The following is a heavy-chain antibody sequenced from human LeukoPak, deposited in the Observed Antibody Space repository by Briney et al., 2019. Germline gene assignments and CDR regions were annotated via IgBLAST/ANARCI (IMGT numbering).Heavy chain of an antibody. CDR2: ISGYNGNT. J-gene: IGHJ4*02. V-gene: IGHV1-18*01. CDR3: ARDIATVQHQD. Sequence: ASVKVSCKTSGYTFTNYGISWVRQAPGQGLEWMGWISGYNGNTNYVQKFRGRAAMTADTSTSTVYMELRSLRSDDTAVYYCARDIATVQHQDWGQGTLVTVSS. D-gene: IGHD1-1*01. CDR1: GYTFTNYG.